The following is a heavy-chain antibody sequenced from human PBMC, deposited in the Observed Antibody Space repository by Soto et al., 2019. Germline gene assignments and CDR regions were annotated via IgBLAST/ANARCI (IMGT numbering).Heavy chain of an antibody. D-gene: IGHD6-13*01. Sequence: SVKVSCKASGYTFTYRYLHWVRQAPGQALEWMGWITPFNGNTNYAQKFQDRVTITRDRSMSTAYMELSSLRSEDTAMYYCATASSSSGGMDVWGQGTTVTVS. V-gene: IGHV1-45*02. CDR3: ATASSSSGGMDV. CDR1: GYTFTYRY. J-gene: IGHJ6*02. CDR2: ITPFNGNT.